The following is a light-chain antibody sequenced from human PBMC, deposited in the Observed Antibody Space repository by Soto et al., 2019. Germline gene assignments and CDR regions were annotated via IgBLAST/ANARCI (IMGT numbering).Light chain of an antibody. CDR2: RTS. CDR3: QQYDTSPRT. J-gene: IGKJ1*01. CDR1: QSISSN. Sequence: EIVLTQSPATLSVSPVESATLSCRASQSISSNLAWYQQKPVQAPRLLMFRTSSRATGFPARFSGSGSGTDFTLTISRLEPEDFAVYYCQQYDTSPRTFGQGTNV. V-gene: IGKV3-15*01.